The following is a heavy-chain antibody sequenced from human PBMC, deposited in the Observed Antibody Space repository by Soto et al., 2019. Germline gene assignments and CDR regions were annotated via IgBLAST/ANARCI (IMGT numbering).Heavy chain of an antibody. CDR2: IGGRGTSS. CDR3: AKSRYADSSGDYYDF. CDR1: GFTFSNYA. Sequence: GGSLRLSCAASGFTFSNYAMSWVRQAPGKGLEWVSGIGGRGTSSYYADSVKGRFAISRDNSYNTLFLQLHSLRAEDTAVYYCAKSRYADSSGDYYDFWGQGTRVTVSS. V-gene: IGHV3-23*01. J-gene: IGHJ4*02. D-gene: IGHD3-22*01.